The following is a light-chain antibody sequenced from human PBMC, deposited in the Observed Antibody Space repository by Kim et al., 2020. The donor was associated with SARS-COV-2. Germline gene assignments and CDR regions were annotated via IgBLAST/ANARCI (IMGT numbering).Light chain of an antibody. CDR3: AAWDDSPKNWV. V-gene: IGLV1-44*01. CDR2: VNK. CDR1: TSKIERNT. Sequence: GQRVTSTCTGSTSKIERNTVNGYQQLHGPAPKLLIYVNKQRPAGVPDRFSVSKSGTSASLAISGLQSEDEADYYCAAWDDSPKNWVIGGGTKVTVL. J-gene: IGLJ3*02.